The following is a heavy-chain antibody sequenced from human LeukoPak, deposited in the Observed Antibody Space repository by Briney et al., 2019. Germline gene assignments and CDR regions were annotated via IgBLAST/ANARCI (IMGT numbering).Heavy chain of an antibody. CDR1: GYTFTGYY. D-gene: IGHD6-13*01. J-gene: IGHJ4*02. CDR2: INPSGGST. V-gene: IGHV1-46*01. Sequence: ASVKVSCKASGYTFTGYYMHWVRQAPGQGLEWMGIINPSGGSTSYAQKFQGRVTMTRDTSTSTVYMELSSLRSEDTAVYYCARVSIAAAGFDYWGQGTLVTVSS. CDR3: ARVSIAAAGFDY.